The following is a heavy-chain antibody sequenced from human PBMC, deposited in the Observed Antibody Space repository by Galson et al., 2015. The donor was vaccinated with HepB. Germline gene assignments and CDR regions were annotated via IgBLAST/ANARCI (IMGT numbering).Heavy chain of an antibody. V-gene: IGHV3-30*04. CDR2: ISYDGSNK. CDR1: GFTFSSYA. Sequence: SLRLSCAASGFTFSSYAMHWVRQAPGKGLEWVAVISYDGSNKYYADSVKGRFTISRDNSKNTLYLQMNSLRAEDTAVYYCARDITIFGVAIDYWGQGTLVTVSS. CDR3: ARDITIFGVAIDY. D-gene: IGHD3-3*01. J-gene: IGHJ4*02.